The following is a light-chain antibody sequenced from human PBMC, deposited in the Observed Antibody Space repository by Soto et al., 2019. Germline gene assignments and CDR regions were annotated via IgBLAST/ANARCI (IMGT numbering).Light chain of an antibody. CDR1: QDIRND. CDR2: AAS. CDR3: LQDFNYPWT. Sequence: AIQMTQSPSSLSASVGDRVTITCRASQDIRNDLGWYQQKPGKTPKLLIFAASSLQSGVPSRFSGSGSGTDFTLTISSLQPEDFATYYCLQDFNYPWTFGQGTTMEIE. V-gene: IGKV1-6*01. J-gene: IGKJ1*01.